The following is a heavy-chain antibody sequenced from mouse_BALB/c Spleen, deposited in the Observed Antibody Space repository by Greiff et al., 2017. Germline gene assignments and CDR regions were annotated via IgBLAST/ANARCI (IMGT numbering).Heavy chain of an antibody. V-gene: IGHV7-3*02. CDR2: IRNKANGYTT. Sequence: EVQVVASGGGLVQPGGSLRLSCATSGFTFTDYYMSWVRQPPGKALEWLGFIRNKANGYTTEYSASVKGRFTISRDNSQSILYLQMNTLRAEDSATYYCARAIHYYGYFDVWGAGTTVTVSS. D-gene: IGHD1-2*01. CDR3: ARAIHYYGYFDV. CDR1: GFTFTDYY. J-gene: IGHJ1*01.